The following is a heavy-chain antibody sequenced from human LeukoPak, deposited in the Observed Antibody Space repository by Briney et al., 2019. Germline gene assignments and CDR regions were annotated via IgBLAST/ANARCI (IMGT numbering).Heavy chain of an antibody. Sequence: PGGSLRLSCAASGFTFSTYSMNWVRRAPGKGLEWVSSISSSSSHIYYADSVKGRFTISRDNAKNSLYLQMNSLRAEDTAVYYCAREVTTGHYYFDYWGQGTLVTVSS. V-gene: IGHV3-21*01. J-gene: IGHJ4*02. CDR2: ISSSSSHI. CDR3: AREVTTGHYYFDY. D-gene: IGHD1-14*01. CDR1: GFTFSTYS.